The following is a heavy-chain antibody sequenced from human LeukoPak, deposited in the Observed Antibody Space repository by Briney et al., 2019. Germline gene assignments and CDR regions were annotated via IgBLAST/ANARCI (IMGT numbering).Heavy chain of an antibody. D-gene: IGHD3-10*01. CDR2: IYTSGST. CDR1: GGSISSGSYY. J-gene: IGHJ5*02. V-gene: IGHV4-61*02. Sequence: SQTLSLTCTVSGGSISSGSYYWSWIRQPAGKGLEWIGRIYTSGSTNYNPSLKSRVTISVDTSKNQFSLKLSSVTAADTAVYYCASCLWFGELLWFDPWGQGTLVTVSS. CDR3: ASCLWFGELLWFDP.